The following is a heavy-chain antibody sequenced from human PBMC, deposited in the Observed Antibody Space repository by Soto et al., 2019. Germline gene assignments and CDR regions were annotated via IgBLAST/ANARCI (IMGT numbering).Heavy chain of an antibody. D-gene: IGHD2-21*02. Sequence: QITLKESGPSLVKPTQTLTLTCTFSGFSLSTGGVGVGWIRQPPGKALEWLALIYWDDDKRYSPSLRSRLTVTNDTSKTQVVLTMTNMDPVDTATYYCAHSRCGGDCLQSYSSHYYYGMDVWGQGTTVTVSS. CDR3: AHSRCGGDCLQSYSSHYYYGMDV. CDR2: IYWDDDK. V-gene: IGHV2-5*02. CDR1: GFSLSTGGVG. J-gene: IGHJ6*02.